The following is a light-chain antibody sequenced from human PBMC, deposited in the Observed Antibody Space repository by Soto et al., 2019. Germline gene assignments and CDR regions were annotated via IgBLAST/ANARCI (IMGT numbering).Light chain of an antibody. V-gene: IGKV3-11*01. CDR1: QSVSSY. CDR3: QQRSNWPPYT. CDR2: DAS. J-gene: IGKJ2*01. Sequence: EIVLTQSPATLSLSPGERATLSCRASQSVSSYLAWYQQKPGQDPSLLIYDASNRSTGIPARFSGSGSGTDFTLTISSLEPEDFAVYYCQQRSNWPPYTFGQGNKLEI.